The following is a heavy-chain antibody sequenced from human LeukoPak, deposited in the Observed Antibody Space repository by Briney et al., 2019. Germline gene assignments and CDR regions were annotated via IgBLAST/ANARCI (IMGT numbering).Heavy chain of an antibody. CDR1: GFTFDGYA. J-gene: IGHJ4*02. Sequence: GGSLGLSCAASGFTFDGYAVHWVRQAPGKGLEWVSLISGDGGSTYYAESVKGRFTISRDNSENSLYLQMNSLRTEDTALYYCAKDIQEQQLGFDYWGQGTLVTVSS. D-gene: IGHD6-13*01. CDR3: AKDIQEQQLGFDY. V-gene: IGHV3-43*02. CDR2: ISGDGGST.